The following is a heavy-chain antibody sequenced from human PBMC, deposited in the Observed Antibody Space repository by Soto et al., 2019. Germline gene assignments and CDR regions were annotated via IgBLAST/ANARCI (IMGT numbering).Heavy chain of an antibody. CDR3: ARDLHSGGKYWYFDI. J-gene: IGHJ2*01. Sequence: QVQLVQSGAEVKKPGASVKVSCKASGYTFTHYGITWVRQAPGQGLEWMGWINSFSGDTNYTQKLQGRLNMTTDTSTNTVYMELRNLRSDDTAVYYCARDLHSGGKYWYFDIWGRGTLVTVSS. D-gene: IGHD2-15*01. CDR1: GYTFTHYG. CDR2: INSFSGDT. V-gene: IGHV1-18*01.